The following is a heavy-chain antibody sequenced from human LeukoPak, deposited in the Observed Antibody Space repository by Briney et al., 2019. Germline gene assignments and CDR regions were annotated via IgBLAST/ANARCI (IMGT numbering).Heavy chain of an antibody. CDR3: ARVGARDAFDI. CDR1: GGSFSGYY. CDR2: INHSGST. D-gene: IGHD3-16*01. J-gene: IGHJ3*02. V-gene: IGHV4-34*01. Sequence: SGTLSLTCAVYGGSFSGYYWSWIRQPPGKGLEWIGEINHSGSTNYNPSLKSRVAISVDTSKNQFSLKLSSVTAADTAVYYCARVGARDAFDIWGQGTMVTVSS.